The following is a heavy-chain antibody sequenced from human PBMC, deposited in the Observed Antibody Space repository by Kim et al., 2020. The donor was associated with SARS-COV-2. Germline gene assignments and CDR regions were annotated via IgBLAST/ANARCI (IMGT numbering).Heavy chain of an antibody. Sequence: ASVKVSCKASGYTFTSYYMHWVRQAPGQGLEWMGIINPSGGSTSYAQKFQGRVTMTRDTSTSTVYMELSSLRSEDTAVYYCAREIKTQWLAATYFDLWGRGTLVTVSS. D-gene: IGHD6-19*01. CDR3: AREIKTQWLAATYFDL. CDR1: GYTFTSYY. V-gene: IGHV1-46*01. J-gene: IGHJ2*01. CDR2: INPSGGST.